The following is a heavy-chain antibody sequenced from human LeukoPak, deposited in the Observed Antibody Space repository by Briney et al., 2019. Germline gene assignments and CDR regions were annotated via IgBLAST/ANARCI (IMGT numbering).Heavy chain of an antibody. CDR3: AKEQLYSSGWYYFDY. Sequence: GGSLRLSCAASGFTFSSYAMSRVRQAPGKGLEWVSAISGSGGSTYYADSVKGRFTISRDNSKNTLYLQMNSLRAEDTAVYYCAKEQLYSSGWYYFDYWGQGTLVTVSS. V-gene: IGHV3-23*01. J-gene: IGHJ4*02. CDR1: GFTFSSYA. D-gene: IGHD6-19*01. CDR2: ISGSGGST.